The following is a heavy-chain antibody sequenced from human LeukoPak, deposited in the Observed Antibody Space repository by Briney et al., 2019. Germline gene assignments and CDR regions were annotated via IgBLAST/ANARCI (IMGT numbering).Heavy chain of an antibody. Sequence: GGSLRLSCAASGFTFDDYAMHWVRHAPGKGVEWDAGIRWNSGSIVYAESVKGRFIICRDKAKNCVYLEMNSLRAEDSAFYYCAKDWSYDSSGADYWGQGTLVTVSS. CDR2: IRWNSGSI. CDR1: GFTFDDYA. J-gene: IGHJ4*02. D-gene: IGHD3-22*01. CDR3: AKDWSYDSSGADY. V-gene: IGHV3-9*01.